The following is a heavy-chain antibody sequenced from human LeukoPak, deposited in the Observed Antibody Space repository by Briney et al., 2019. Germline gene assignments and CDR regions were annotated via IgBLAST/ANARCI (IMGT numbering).Heavy chain of an antibody. D-gene: IGHD3-22*01. J-gene: IGHJ4*02. V-gene: IGHV3-23*01. CDR3: AKASAMIVVVSKHFDY. CDR1: GFTFSSSW. CDR2: ISGSGGST. Sequence: GGSLRLSCAASGFTFSSSWMSWVRQAPGKGLEWVSAISGSGGSTYYADSVKGRFTISRDNSKNTLYLQMNSLRAEDTAVYYCAKASAMIVVVSKHFDYWGQGTLVTVSS.